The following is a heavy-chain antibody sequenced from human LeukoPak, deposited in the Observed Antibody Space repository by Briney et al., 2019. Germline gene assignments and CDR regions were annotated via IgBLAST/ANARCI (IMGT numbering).Heavy chain of an antibody. J-gene: IGHJ3*02. CDR3: ARVTHSITIFGVGKNHAFDT. CDR1: GGSISSHY. D-gene: IGHD3-3*01. V-gene: IGHV4-59*11. CDR2: IYYSGST. Sequence: SETLSLTCTVSGGSISSHYWSWIRQPPGKGLEWIGYIYYSGSTNYNPSLKSRVTISVDTSKNQFSLKLSSVTAADTAVYYCARVTHSITIFGVGKNHAFDTWGQGTMVTVSS.